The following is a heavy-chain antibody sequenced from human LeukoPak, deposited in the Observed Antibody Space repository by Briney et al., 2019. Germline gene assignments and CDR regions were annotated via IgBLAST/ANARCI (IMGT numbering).Heavy chain of an antibody. CDR2: ISAYNGKT. J-gene: IGHJ4*02. CDR1: GYTFTSYG. V-gene: IGHV1-18*01. CDR3: ARAVMDYGDYEGGY. D-gene: IGHD4-17*01. Sequence: ASVKVSCKASGYTFTSYGISWVRQAPGQGLEWMGWISAYNGKTNYAQKLQGRVTMTTDTSTSTAYMELRSLRSDDTAVYYCARAVMDYGDYEGGYWGQGTLVTVSS.